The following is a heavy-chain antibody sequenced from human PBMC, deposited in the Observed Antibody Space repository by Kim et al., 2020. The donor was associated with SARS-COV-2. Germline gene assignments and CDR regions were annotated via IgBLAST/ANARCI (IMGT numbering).Heavy chain of an antibody. CDR1: GGTFSSYA. D-gene: IGHD3-10*01. V-gene: IGHV1-69*13. CDR3: ARERSGGSGLEY. Sequence: SVKVSCKASGGTFSSYAISWVRQAPGQGLEWMGGIIPIFGTANYAQKFQGRVTITADESTSTAYMELSSLRSEDTAVYYCARERSGGSGLEYWGQGTLVTVSS. J-gene: IGHJ4*02. CDR2: IIPIFGTA.